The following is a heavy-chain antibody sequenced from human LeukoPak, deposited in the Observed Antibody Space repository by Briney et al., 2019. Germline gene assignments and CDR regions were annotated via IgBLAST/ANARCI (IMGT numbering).Heavy chain of an antibody. CDR1: GFTFSSYA. J-gene: IGHJ2*01. CDR2: ISGSGGST. V-gene: IGHV3-23*01. Sequence: GGSLRLSCAASGFTFSSYAMSWVRQAPGKGLEWVSAISGSGGSTYYADSVKGRFTTPRDNSKNTLYLQMNSLRAEDTAVYYCAKIAGDMTAAGTSRYFDLWGRGPLVTVSS. CDR3: AKIAGDMTAAGTSRYFDL. D-gene: IGHD6-13*01.